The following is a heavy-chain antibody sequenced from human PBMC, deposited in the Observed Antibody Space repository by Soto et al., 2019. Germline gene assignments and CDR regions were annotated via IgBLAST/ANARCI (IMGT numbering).Heavy chain of an antibody. D-gene: IGHD1-1*01. V-gene: IGHV2-5*02. Sequence: QITLRESGPALVKPTQTLTLTCTFSGFSLTTSGEGVGWIRQPPGKAPEWLALIYWDDDKRYSPSPKNRLTISGDTSRSQVVHTMTNMDPVDTATYYCAHRKKTVIVATYFDYWGQGTLVTVSS. CDR3: AHRKKTVIVATYFDY. CDR2: IYWDDDK. J-gene: IGHJ4*02. CDR1: GFSLTTSGEG.